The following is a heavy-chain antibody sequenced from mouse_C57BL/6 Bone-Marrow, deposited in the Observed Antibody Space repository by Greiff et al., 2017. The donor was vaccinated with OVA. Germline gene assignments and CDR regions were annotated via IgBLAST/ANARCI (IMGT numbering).Heavy chain of an antibody. D-gene: IGHD2-4*01. J-gene: IGHJ4*01. CDR3: ASLYYDYDDYARDY. CDR1: GYAFSSSW. CDR2: IYPGDGDT. V-gene: IGHV1-82*01. Sequence: VQLQQSGPELVKPGASVKISCKASGYAFSSSWMNWVKQRPGKGLEWIGRIYPGDGDTNYNGKFKGKATLTADKSSSTAYMQLSSLTSEDSAVYFCASLYYDYDDYARDYWGQGTSVTVSS.